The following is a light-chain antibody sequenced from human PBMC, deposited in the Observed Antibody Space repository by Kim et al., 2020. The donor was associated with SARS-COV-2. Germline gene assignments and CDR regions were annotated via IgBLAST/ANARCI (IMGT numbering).Light chain of an antibody. CDR3: QQYDNY. V-gene: IGKV1-5*03. CDR1: QSNSMW. J-gene: IGKJ2*01. CDR2: KAS. Sequence: SPLSASVGDRVIITCRASQSNSMWLAWYQQKPGKAPKLLISKASSLQSGVPSRFSGSRSGTEFTLTISSLQPDDFGTYYCQQYDNYFGQGTKLEI.